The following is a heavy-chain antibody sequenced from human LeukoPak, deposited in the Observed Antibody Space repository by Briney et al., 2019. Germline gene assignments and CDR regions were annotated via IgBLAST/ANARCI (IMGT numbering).Heavy chain of an antibody. D-gene: IGHD7-27*01. CDR1: DGSFSGYY. J-gene: IGHJ4*02. CDR2: ISHSGST. V-gene: IGHV4-34*01. Sequence: SETLSLTCAIYDGSFSGYYWSWIRQPPGKALEWIGGISHSGSTNYHPSLESRVTISLDTSKTHSSLRLTSVTAADTAVYYCAGGSTGSAYDYWGQGALVTVSP. CDR3: AGGSTGSAYDY.